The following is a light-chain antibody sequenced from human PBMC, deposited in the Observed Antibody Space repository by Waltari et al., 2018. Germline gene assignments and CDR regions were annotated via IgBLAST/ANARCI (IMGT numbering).Light chain of an antibody. CDR2: EVS. Sequence: QSALTQPPSASGSPGQPITISCTGTTSDVGPSNSVSWYQQHPGQAPKLMIYEVSKRPSGVPDRFSGSKSGNTASLTVSGLQAEDEADYHCSSYAGSKNWVFGGGTKLTVL. V-gene: IGLV2-8*01. J-gene: IGLJ3*02. CDR3: SSYAGSKNWV. CDR1: TSDVGPSNS.